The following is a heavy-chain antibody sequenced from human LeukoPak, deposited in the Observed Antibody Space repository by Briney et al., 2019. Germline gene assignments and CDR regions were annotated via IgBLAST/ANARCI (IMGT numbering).Heavy chain of an antibody. J-gene: IGHJ4*02. CDR1: GGSISSSDW. V-gene: IGHV4-4*02. Sequence: SGTLSLTCAVSGGSISSSDWWSWVRQPPGKGLEWIGEINHSGSTNYNPSLKSRVTISVDTSKNQFSLKLSSVTAADTAVYYCARHRWYYFDYWGQGTLVTVSS. CDR3: ARHRWYYFDY. D-gene: IGHD4-23*01. CDR2: INHSGST.